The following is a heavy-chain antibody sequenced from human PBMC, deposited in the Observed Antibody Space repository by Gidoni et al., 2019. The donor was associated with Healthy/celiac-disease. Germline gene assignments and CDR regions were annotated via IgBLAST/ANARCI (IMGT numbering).Heavy chain of an antibody. CDR2: IYPRDSET. CDR3: ARPWSGGWDILGDAFDI. Sequence: EVQLVQSGAEVKQPGASLKLSCKGSGSSFTSYWIGWVRPMPGKGREWMGIIYPRDSETRYSPSFQGQVTIPADKSISTAYLQWSSLKASDTAMYYCARPWSGGWDILGDAFDIWGQGTMVTVSS. V-gene: IGHV5-51*01. D-gene: IGHD6-19*01. J-gene: IGHJ3*02. CDR1: GSSFTSYW.